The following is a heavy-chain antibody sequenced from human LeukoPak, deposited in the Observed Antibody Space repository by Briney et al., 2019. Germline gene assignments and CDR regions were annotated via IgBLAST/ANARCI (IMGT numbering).Heavy chain of an antibody. J-gene: IGHJ4*02. D-gene: IGHD3-9*01. Sequence: GGSLRLSCAASGFTFSSYSMNWVRQAPGKGLEGVANIKQDGSEKYYVDSVKGGFTISRDNAKNSLYLQMNSLRAEDTAVYYCARDLNYDILTGYSQYYFDYWGQGTLVTVSS. CDR1: GFTFSSYS. CDR2: IKQDGSEK. V-gene: IGHV3-7*01. CDR3: ARDLNYDILTGYSQYYFDY.